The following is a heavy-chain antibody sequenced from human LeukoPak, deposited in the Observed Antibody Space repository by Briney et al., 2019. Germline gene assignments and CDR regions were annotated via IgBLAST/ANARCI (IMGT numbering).Heavy chain of an antibody. J-gene: IGHJ4*02. CDR1: GFTFSSYS. V-gene: IGHV3-21*01. CDR2: ISSSSSHI. D-gene: IGHD2-21*02. CDR3: ARDILDVVTANDY. Sequence: GGSLRLSCAASGFTFSSYSMNWVRQAPGKGLEWVSSISSSSSHIYYADSVKGRFTISRDNAKNSLYLQMNSLRAEDTAVYYCARDILDVVTANDYWGQGTLVTVSS.